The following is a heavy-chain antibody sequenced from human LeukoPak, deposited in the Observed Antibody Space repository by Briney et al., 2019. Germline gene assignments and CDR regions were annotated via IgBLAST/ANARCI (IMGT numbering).Heavy chain of an antibody. J-gene: IGHJ5*02. CDR2: IWYDGSNK. Sequence: GRSLRLSCAASGFTFSSYGMHWVRQAPGKGLEWVAAIWYDGSNKYYADSVKGRFTISRDNSKNTLYLQMNSLRAEDTAVYYCARDSQVDNWNYRNWFDPWGQGTLVTVSS. CDR3: ARDSQVDNWNYRNWFDP. V-gene: IGHV3-33*01. D-gene: IGHD1-7*01. CDR1: GFTFSSYG.